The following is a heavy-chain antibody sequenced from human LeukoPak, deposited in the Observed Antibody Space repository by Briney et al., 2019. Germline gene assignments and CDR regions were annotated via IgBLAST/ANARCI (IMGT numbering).Heavy chain of an antibody. D-gene: IGHD6-25*01. V-gene: IGHV3-21*01. Sequence: GSLRLSCAASGFTFSSYSMNWVRPAPGKGLEWVSSISSSCSYIYYADSVKGRFTISRDNAKNSLYLQMNSLRAEDTAVYYCARDRIAAGSRWFDPWGQGTLVTVSS. CDR2: ISSSCSYI. J-gene: IGHJ5*02. CDR1: GFTFSSYS. CDR3: ARDRIAAGSRWFDP.